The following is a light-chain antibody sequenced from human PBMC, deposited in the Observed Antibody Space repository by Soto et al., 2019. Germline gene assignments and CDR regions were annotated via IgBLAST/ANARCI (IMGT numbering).Light chain of an antibody. J-gene: IGKJ1*01. Sequence: EIVLTQSPATLAASPGERVTLSCRASQFVSSRLAWYQQRPGQVPRLLIYGASSRATGIPDRFSGSGSGTDFTLTISRLEPEDFAVYYCQQYGSSPWTFGQGTKVDIK. CDR2: GAS. CDR1: QFVSSR. V-gene: IGKV3-20*01. CDR3: QQYGSSPWT.